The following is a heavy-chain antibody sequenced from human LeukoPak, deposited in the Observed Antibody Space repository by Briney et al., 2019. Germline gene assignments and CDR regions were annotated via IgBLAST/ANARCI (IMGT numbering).Heavy chain of an antibody. CDR3: ARRRYYDGSGYLE. V-gene: IGHV4-39*01. J-gene: IGHJ1*01. D-gene: IGHD3-22*01. Sequence: PSETLSLTCTVSGGSISSSTYNWGWIRQPPGEGLEYIGSVYYSGSTYYNPSLKGRVTISVDTSKNQFSLKLYSVTAADTAVYYCARRRYYDGSGYLEWGQGTLLSVSS. CDR1: GGSISSSTYN. CDR2: VYYSGST.